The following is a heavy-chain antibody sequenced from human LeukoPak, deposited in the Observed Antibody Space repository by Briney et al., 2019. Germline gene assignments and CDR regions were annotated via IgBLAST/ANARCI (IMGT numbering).Heavy chain of an antibody. D-gene: IGHD5-18*01. J-gene: IGHJ5*02. Sequence: SETLSLTCAVYGGSFSGYYWNWIRQPPGKGLEWIGEINHSGSTNYNPSLKSRVTISVDTSKNQFSPKLSSVTAADTAVYYCARGGYSYGFQISWFDPWGQGTLVTVSS. CDR1: GGSFSGYY. V-gene: IGHV4-34*01. CDR3: ARGGYSYGFQISWFDP. CDR2: INHSGST.